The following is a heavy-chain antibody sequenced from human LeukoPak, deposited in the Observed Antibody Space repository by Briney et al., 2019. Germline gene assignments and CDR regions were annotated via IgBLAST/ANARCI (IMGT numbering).Heavy chain of an antibody. V-gene: IGHV3-23*01. CDR2: ISGSGAST. CDR1: GFTFSSYA. CDR3: ARDGGYYDFWSGYFGGYPYYFDY. Sequence: PGGSLRLSCAASGFTFSSYAMSWVRQAPGKGLEWVSAISGSGASTYYAASVKGRFTISRDISDNTLYLQMNSLRAEDTAVYYCARDGGYYDFWSGYFGGYPYYFDYWGQGTLVTVSS. J-gene: IGHJ4*02. D-gene: IGHD3-3*01.